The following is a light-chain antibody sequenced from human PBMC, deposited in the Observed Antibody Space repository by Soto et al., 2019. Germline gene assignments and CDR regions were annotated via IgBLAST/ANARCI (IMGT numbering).Light chain of an antibody. Sequence: DIQMTQSPYPLSASVGDRVTNTCRASQRISSWLAWYQQKPGKAPKLLIYDASNLESGVPSRFSGSESGTEFTLTISSLQPDDFATYDCQQYHDYWTFGQGTKVEMK. V-gene: IGKV1-5*01. CDR1: QRISSW. J-gene: IGKJ1*01. CDR3: QQYHDYWT. CDR2: DAS.